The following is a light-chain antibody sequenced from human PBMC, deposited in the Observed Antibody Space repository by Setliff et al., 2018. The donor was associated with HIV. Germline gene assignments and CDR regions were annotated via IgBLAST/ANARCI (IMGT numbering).Light chain of an antibody. V-gene: IGLV3-25*03. CDR2: KDN. CDR3: QSADSSGTYVE. J-gene: IGLJ2*01. CDR1: ALSKQY. Sequence: SYALTQPPSVSVSPGQTARITCSGDALSKQYAHWYQQKPGQAPVLVIYKDNERPSVIPERFSGSSSGTTVTLTISGVQAEDEAEYHCQSADSSGTYVEFAGGTKVTVL.